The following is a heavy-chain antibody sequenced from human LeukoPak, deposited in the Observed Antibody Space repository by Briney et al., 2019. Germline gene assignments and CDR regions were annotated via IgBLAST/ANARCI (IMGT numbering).Heavy chain of an antibody. V-gene: IGHV3-66*01. J-gene: IGHJ5*02. CDR3: ARDYGLNWFDP. CDR1: GFTVSSNY. Sequence: GGSLRLSCAASGFTVSSNYMSWVRQAPGKGLEWVSVIYSGGTTYYADSVKGRFTISRDNSKNTLHLRMNSLRAEDTAVYYCARDYGLNWFDPWGQGTLVTVSS. CDR2: IYSGGTT. D-gene: IGHD4-17*01.